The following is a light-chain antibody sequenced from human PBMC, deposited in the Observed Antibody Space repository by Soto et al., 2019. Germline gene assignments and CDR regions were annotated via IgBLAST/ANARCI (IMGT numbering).Light chain of an antibody. CDR1: SSDVGSYDL. CDR2: DGF. V-gene: IGLV2-23*03. CDR3: CSYAGSRTFV. J-gene: IGLJ1*01. Sequence: QSALTQPASVSGSRGKSITFSCAGSSSDVGSYDLVSWYQQHPGEAPKLIIYDGFKRPSGVSDRFSGSKSGYTASLTISGLQADDEADYYCCSYAGSRTFVFGTGTKVTVL.